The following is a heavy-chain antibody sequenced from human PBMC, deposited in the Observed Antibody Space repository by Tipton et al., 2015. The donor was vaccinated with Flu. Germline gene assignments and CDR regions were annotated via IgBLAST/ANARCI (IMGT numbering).Heavy chain of an antibody. CDR2: IYSDGST. Sequence: SLRLSCAASGFTVSTNYMIWVRQAPGKGLEWVSVIYSDGSTSYADSVKGRFTISRDNSKNTLFLEMNSLRAEDTAVYYCARGMQTIFGVVTFGMDVCGQGTTVIVSS. CDR3: ARGMQTIFGVVTFGMDV. J-gene: IGHJ6*02. V-gene: IGHV3-53*01. D-gene: IGHD3-3*01. CDR1: GFTVSTNY.